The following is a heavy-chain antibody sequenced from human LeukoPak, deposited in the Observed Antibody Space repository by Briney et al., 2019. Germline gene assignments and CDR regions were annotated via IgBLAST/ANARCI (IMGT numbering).Heavy chain of an antibody. J-gene: IGHJ4*02. CDR2: IIPIFGTA. CDR3: ATIVVVAATAFDY. Sequence: SVKVSCKASGGTFSSYAISWVRQAPGQGLEWMGGIIPIFGTANYAQKFQGRVTITADESTSTAYMALSSLRSEDTAVYYCATIVVVAATAFDYWGQGTLVTVSS. CDR1: GGTFSSYA. D-gene: IGHD2-15*01. V-gene: IGHV1-69*13.